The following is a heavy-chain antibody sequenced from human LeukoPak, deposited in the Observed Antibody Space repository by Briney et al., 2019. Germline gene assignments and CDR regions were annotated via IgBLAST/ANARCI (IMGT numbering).Heavy chain of an antibody. D-gene: IGHD4-23*01. V-gene: IGHV4-59*01. Sequence: SETLSFNGTVSGATINANYWNWIRQPPGKGLEWIGYIYYSGSTNYNPSLKSRVTISVDTSKNQFSLRLTSVTAADTAMYYCARAPDYGGKLDYWGQGTLITVSS. CDR2: IYYSGST. CDR1: GATINANY. CDR3: ARAPDYGGKLDY. J-gene: IGHJ4*02.